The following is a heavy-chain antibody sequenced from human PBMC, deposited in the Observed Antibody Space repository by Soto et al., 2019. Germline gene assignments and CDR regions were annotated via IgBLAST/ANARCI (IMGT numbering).Heavy chain of an antibody. Sequence: PSETLSLTCTVSGGSISSSSYYWGWIRQPPGKGLEWIGSIYYSGSTYYNPSLKSRVTISVDTSKNQFSPKLSSVTAADTAVYYCARHRGVYYDILTGYSSWFDPWGQGTLVTVSS. J-gene: IGHJ5*02. V-gene: IGHV4-39*01. CDR2: IYYSGST. D-gene: IGHD3-9*01. CDR3: ARHRGVYYDILTGYSSWFDP. CDR1: GGSISSSSYY.